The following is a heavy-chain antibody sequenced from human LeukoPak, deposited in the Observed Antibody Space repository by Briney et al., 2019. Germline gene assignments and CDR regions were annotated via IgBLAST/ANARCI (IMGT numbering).Heavy chain of an antibody. CDR3: AKVVELATLTGDSYTYSYHMDV. J-gene: IGHJ6*03. D-gene: IGHD5-24*01. CDR2: INPGDSDT. CDR1: GYSFSTYW. V-gene: IGHV5-51*01. Sequence: GDSLKISCKGSGYSFSTYWIGWVRQMPGKGLEWMGFINPGDSDTRYSPSFQGQVTISADKYISSPYLQWSSLKASDTAMYYCAKVVELATLTGDSYTYSYHMDVWGKGTAVTVSS.